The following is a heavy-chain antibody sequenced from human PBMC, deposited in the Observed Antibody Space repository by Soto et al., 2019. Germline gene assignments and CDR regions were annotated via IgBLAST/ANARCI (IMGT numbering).Heavy chain of an antibody. V-gene: IGHV1-8*01. D-gene: IGHD3-3*01. CDR2: MNPNSGNT. CDR3: ARGLGPYYNFWSGSDRSIYYYYMDV. Sequence: ASVKVSCKASGYTFTSYDINWVRQATGQGLEWMGWMNPNSGNTGYAQKFQGRVTMTRNTSISTAYMELSSLRSEDTAVYYCARGLGPYYNFWSGSDRSIYYYYMDVWGKGTTVTVSS. CDR1: GYTFTSYD. J-gene: IGHJ6*03.